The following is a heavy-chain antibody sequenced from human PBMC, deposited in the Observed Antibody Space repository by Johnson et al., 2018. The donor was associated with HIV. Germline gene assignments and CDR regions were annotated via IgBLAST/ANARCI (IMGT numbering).Heavy chain of an antibody. V-gene: IGHV3-30*04. Sequence: HVQLVESGGGVVQPGRSLRLSCAASGFTFSSYAMHWVRQAPGKGLEWVAVISYDGSNKYYADSVKGRFTISRDNSKNTLYLQMNSLRAEDTAVYYCASRPGGDFCSGGSCRPNPYDGFDIWGQGTKVTVSS. CDR1: GFTFSSYA. D-gene: IGHD2-15*01. CDR2: ISYDGSNK. CDR3: ASRPGGDFCSGGSCRPNPYDGFDI. J-gene: IGHJ3*02.